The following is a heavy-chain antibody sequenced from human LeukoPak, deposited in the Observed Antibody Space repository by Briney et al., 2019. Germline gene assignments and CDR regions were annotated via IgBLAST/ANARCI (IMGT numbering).Heavy chain of an antibody. CDR3: ARDQFSLGELSFIAGSDY. Sequence: GGSLRLSCAASGFTFSDYYMSWIRQAPGKGLEWVSYISSSGSTIYYADSVKGRFTISRDNSKNTLYLQMNSLRAEDTAVYYCARDQFSLGELSFIAGSDYWGQGTLVTVSS. CDR1: GFTFSDYY. V-gene: IGHV3-11*04. CDR2: ISSSGSTI. J-gene: IGHJ4*02. D-gene: IGHD3-16*02.